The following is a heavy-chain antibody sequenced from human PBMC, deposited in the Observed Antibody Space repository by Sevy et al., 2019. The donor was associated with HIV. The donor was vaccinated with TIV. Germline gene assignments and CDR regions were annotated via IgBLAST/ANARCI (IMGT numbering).Heavy chain of an antibody. CDR3: ARRYYYDSSGYYNYFEY. CDR2: ISSSSSTI. D-gene: IGHD3-22*01. Sequence: GGSLRLSCAASGFTFSSYSMNWVRQAPGKGLEWVSYISSSSSTIYYADSVKGRFTISRDNPKNSLYLQMNSLRNEDTAVYYCARRYYYDSSGYYNYFEYWGQGTLVTVSS. J-gene: IGHJ4*02. V-gene: IGHV3-48*02. CDR1: GFTFSSYS.